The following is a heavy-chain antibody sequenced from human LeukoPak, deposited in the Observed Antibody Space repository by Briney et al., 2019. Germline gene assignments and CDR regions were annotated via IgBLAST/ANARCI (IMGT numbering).Heavy chain of an antibody. CDR3: ARDHSSGYYTPDY. CDR1: GFTFSSYS. D-gene: IGHD3-22*01. V-gene: IGHV3-21*01. J-gene: IGHJ4*02. Sequence: GGSLRLSCAASGFTFSSYSMNWVRRAPGKGLEWVSSISSSSSYIYYADSVKGRFTISRDNAKNSLYLQMNSLRAEDTAVYYCARDHSSGYYTPDYWGQGTLVTVSS. CDR2: ISSSSSYI.